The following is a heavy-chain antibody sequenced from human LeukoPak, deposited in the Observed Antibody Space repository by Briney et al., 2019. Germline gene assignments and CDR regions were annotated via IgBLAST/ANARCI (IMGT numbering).Heavy chain of an antibody. D-gene: IGHD1-26*01. CDR3: ARETMGGSFGN. CDR1: GGSISNFY. Sequence: SETLSLTCTVSGGSISNFYWSWIRQPPGKGLQWIGYIYYSGSTNYNPSLKSRVTISLDTSKNQFSPKLSSVTAADTAVYFCARETMGGSFGNWGQGTLVTVSS. V-gene: IGHV4-59*01. J-gene: IGHJ4*02. CDR2: IYYSGST.